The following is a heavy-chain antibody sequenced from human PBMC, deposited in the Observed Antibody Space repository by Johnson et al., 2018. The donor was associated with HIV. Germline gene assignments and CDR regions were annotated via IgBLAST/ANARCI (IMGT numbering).Heavy chain of an antibody. J-gene: IGHJ3*02. Sequence: VQLVESGGGLVQPGGSLRLSCAASGFTVSRNYMNWVRQAPGKGLEWVSVIYSGGSTYYADSVKGRFTISRDSSKNTLYLQMNSLRAEDTAVYYCAKPSTESAFDIWGQGTMVTVSS. V-gene: IGHV3-66*02. CDR1: GFTVSRNY. CDR3: AKPSTESAFDI. CDR2: IYSGGST. D-gene: IGHD1-1*01.